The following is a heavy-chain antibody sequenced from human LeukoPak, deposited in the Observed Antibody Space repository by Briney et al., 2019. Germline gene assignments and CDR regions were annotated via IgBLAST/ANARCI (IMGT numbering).Heavy chain of an antibody. Sequence: SETLSLTCTVSGGSISSYYWSWIRQPPGKGLEWIGYIYYSGSTNYNPSLKSRVTISVDTSKNQFSLKLSSVTAADTAVYYCARAYSSSWYWFDPWGQGTLVTVSS. D-gene: IGHD6-13*01. CDR2: IYYSGST. J-gene: IGHJ5*02. V-gene: IGHV4-59*01. CDR1: GGSISSYY. CDR3: ARAYSSSWYWFDP.